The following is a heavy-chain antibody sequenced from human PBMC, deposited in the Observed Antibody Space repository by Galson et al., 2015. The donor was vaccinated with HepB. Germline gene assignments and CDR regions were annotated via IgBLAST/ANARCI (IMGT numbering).Heavy chain of an antibody. CDR3: ARDVGSGSYSSFDY. CDR1: GGTFSSYT. D-gene: IGHD3-10*01. V-gene: IGHV1-69*04. Sequence: SVKVSCKASGGTFSSYTISWVRQAPGQGLEWMGRIIPILGIANYAQKFQGRVTITADKSTSTAYMELSSLRSGDTAVYYCARDVGSGSYSSFDYWGQGTLVTVSS. CDR2: IIPILGIA. J-gene: IGHJ4*02.